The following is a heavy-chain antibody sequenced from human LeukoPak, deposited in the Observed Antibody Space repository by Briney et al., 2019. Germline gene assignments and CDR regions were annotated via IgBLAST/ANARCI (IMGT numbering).Heavy chain of an antibody. CDR3: AKDPIFSGSYGVFDY. D-gene: IGHD1-26*01. J-gene: IGHJ4*02. CDR2: IIDSGNSI. CDR1: GFTFSSFA. V-gene: IGHV3-23*01. Sequence: GGSLRLSCAASGFTFSSFAMSWVRQAPGKGLEWVSTIIDSGNSIYYADSAEGRFTISRDNSKNALYLQMNSLRAGDTAVYYCAKDPIFSGSYGVFDYWGLGTLVTVSS.